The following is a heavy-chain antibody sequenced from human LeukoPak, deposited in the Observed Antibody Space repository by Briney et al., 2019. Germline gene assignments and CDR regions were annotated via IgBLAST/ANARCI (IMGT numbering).Heavy chain of an antibody. J-gene: IGHJ4*02. D-gene: IGHD1-14*01. CDR3: ARSNHGPDY. V-gene: IGHV3-7*01. CDR1: GFSFSSHW. CDR2: INTDGSEK. Sequence: GGSLRLSCSASGFSFSSHWMNWVRQTPGKGQEWVAIINTDGSEKNYVDSVRGRFTISRDNAKNSLYLQMNSLRAEDTAVYYCARSNHGPDYWGQGTLVTVS.